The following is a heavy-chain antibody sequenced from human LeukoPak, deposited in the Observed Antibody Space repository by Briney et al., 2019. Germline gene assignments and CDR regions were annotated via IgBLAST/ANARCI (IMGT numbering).Heavy chain of an antibody. D-gene: IGHD3-22*01. Sequence: ASVKVSCKASGYTFTGYYMHWVRQAPGQGLEWMGWINPNSGGTNYAQKFQGRVTMTRDTSISTAYMELSRLRSDDTAVYYCARDMSYYDSSGYYYVLAAFDIWGQGTTVTVSS. V-gene: IGHV1-2*02. CDR1: GYTFTGYY. J-gene: IGHJ3*02. CDR3: ARDMSYYDSSGYYYVLAAFDI. CDR2: INPNSGGT.